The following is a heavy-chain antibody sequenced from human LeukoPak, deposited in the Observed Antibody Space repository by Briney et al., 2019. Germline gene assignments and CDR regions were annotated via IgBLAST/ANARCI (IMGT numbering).Heavy chain of an antibody. CDR2: INWNGGST. CDR1: GFTLSSYW. Sequence: GGSLRLSCSASGFTLSSYWMHWVRQAPGKGLEWVSGINWNGGSTGYADSVKGRFTISRDNAKNSLYLQMNSLRAEDTAVYYCAELGITMIGGVWGKGTTVTISS. V-gene: IGHV3-20*04. J-gene: IGHJ6*04. D-gene: IGHD3-10*02. CDR3: AELGITMIGGV.